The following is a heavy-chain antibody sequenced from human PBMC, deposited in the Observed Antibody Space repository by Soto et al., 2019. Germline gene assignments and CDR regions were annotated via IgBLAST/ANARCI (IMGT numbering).Heavy chain of an antibody. CDR1: GFTFSSYA. Sequence: GGSLRLSCAASGFTFSSYALSWVRQGPGKGLEWVSGISGSGDSKHYSDSLKGRFTISRDNSKNTLFLQMNSLRAEDTAVYYCARGEDAFFYYGLDVWGQGITVTVSS. CDR2: ISGSGDSK. CDR3: ARGEDAFFYYGLDV. J-gene: IGHJ6*02. V-gene: IGHV3-23*01.